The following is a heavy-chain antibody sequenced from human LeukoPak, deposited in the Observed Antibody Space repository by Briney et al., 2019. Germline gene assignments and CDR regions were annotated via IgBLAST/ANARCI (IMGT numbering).Heavy chain of an antibody. Sequence: ASVKVSCKASGYTFAAYYMHWVRQAPGQGLEWMGWINPNSGGTNYAQKFQGRVTMTRDTSISTAYMELSRLRSDDTAVYYCARDLGIAVATKYFDYWGQGTLVTVSS. J-gene: IGHJ4*02. CDR3: ARDLGIAVATKYFDY. D-gene: IGHD6-19*01. CDR1: GYTFAAYY. CDR2: INPNSGGT. V-gene: IGHV1-2*02.